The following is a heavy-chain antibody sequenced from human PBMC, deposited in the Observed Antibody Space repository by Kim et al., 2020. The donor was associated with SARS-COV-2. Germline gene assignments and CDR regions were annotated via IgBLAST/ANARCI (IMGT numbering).Heavy chain of an antibody. Sequence: GGSLRLSCAASGFTFDDYAMHWVRQAPGKGLEWVSGISWNSGSIGYADSVKGRFTISRDNAKNSLYLQMNSLRAEDTALYYCAKDIARLQLGGMDVWGQGTTVTVSS. CDR3: AKDIARLQLGGMDV. J-gene: IGHJ6*02. CDR1: GFTFDDYA. CDR2: ISWNSGSI. D-gene: IGHD1-1*01. V-gene: IGHV3-9*01.